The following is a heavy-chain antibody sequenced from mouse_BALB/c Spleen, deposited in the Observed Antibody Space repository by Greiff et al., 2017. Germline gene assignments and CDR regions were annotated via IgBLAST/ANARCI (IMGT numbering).Heavy chain of an antibody. J-gene: IGHJ4*01. V-gene: IGHV1-69*02. Sequence: QVQLQQPGAELVKPGAPVKLSCKASGYTFTSYWMNWVKQRPGRGLEWIGRIDPSDSETHYNQKFKDKATLTVDNSSSTAYIQLSRLTSEDSAVYYCARYGPYAMDYWGQGTSVTVSS. D-gene: IGHD1-1*02. CDR2: IDPSDSET. CDR1: GYTFTSYW. CDR3: ARYGPYAMDY.